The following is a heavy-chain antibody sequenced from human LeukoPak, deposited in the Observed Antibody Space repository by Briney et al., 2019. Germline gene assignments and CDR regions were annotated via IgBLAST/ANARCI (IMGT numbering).Heavy chain of an antibody. CDR3: GRAGFGELYPYVDS. CDR1: GFAFSMSA. J-gene: IGHJ4*02. Sequence: GGSLRLSCAASGFAFSMSAMHWVRQAPGKGLEWVALILYDGGNAYYGDSVKGPFTDSRDNSKNTLYLQMSSLRADDTAVYYCGRAGFGELYPYVDSWGQGTLVTVSS. D-gene: IGHD3-16*01. CDR2: ILYDGGNA. V-gene: IGHV3-30*04.